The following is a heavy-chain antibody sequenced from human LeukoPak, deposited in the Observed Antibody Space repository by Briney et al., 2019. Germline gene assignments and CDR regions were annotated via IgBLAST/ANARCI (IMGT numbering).Heavy chain of an antibody. CDR2: IYYSGST. Sequence: SETLSLTCTVSGGSVSSGSYYWSWIRQPPGKGLEWIGYIYYSGSTNYNPSLKSRVTISVDTSKNQFSLKLSSVTAADTAVYYCARDNAGANWFDPWGQGTLVTASS. V-gene: IGHV4-61*01. CDR1: GGSVSSGSYY. J-gene: IGHJ5*02. CDR3: ARDNAGANWFDP. D-gene: IGHD6-13*01.